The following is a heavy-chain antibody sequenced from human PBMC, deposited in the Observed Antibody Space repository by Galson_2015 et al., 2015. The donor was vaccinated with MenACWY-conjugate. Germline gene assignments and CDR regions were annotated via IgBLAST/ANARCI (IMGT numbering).Heavy chain of an antibody. CDR2: ISPDDSNT. CDR1: GYSFSTYW. CDR3: ARHPPGGRGTDV. J-gene: IGHJ6*02. Sequence: QSGAEVKKPGESLKISCKGSGYSFSTYWIGWVRQMPGKGLEWMGLISPDDSNTRYSPAFQGQVTISADRSISTAYLQWNTLQASDTAIYYCARHPPGGRGTDVWGQGTTVTVSS. V-gene: IGHV5-51*01. D-gene: IGHD1-26*01.